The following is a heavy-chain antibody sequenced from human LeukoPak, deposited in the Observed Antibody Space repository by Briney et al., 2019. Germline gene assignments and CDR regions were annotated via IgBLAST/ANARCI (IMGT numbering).Heavy chain of an antibody. CDR3: AKHTDFDWFYRGWYFDY. CDR2: VSGSGGST. CDR1: GFTFSSYA. V-gene: IGHV3-23*01. D-gene: IGHD3-9*01. Sequence: GGSLRLSCAASGFTFSSYAMSWVRQAPGKGLEWVSAVSGSGGSTYYADSVKGRFTISRDNSKNTLYLQMNSLRAEDTAVYYCAKHTDFDWFYRGWYFDYWGQGTLVTVSS. J-gene: IGHJ4*02.